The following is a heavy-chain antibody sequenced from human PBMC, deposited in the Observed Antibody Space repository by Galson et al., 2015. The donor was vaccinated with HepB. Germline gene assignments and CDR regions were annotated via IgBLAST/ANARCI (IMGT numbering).Heavy chain of an antibody. D-gene: IGHD6-13*01. CDR3: ARASPIAAAGAFDY. J-gene: IGHJ4*02. V-gene: IGHV3-30*04. CDR2: ISYDGSNK. CDR1: GFTFSSYA. Sequence: SLRLSCAASGFTFSSYAMHWVRQAPGKGLEWVAVISYDGSNKYYADSVKGRFTISRDNSKNTLYLQMNSLRAEDTAVYYCARASPIAAAGAFDYWGQGTLVTVSS.